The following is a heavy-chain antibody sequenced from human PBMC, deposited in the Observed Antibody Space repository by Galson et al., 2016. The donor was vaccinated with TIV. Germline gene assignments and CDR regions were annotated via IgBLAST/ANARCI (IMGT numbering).Heavy chain of an antibody. D-gene: IGHD2-8*01. CDR2: VDPEDGQT. Sequence: VKVSCKVSRYNFTDYYLHWMQQAPGKGFEWMGHVDPEDGQTKYAPKFQGRVTMSADTSTDTAYMELTSLRYEDTAIYFCTTVRLRGSGGMDVWGQGTTVIVSS. J-gene: IGHJ6*02. CDR3: TTVRLRGSGGMDV. CDR1: RYNFTDYY. V-gene: IGHV1-69-2*01.